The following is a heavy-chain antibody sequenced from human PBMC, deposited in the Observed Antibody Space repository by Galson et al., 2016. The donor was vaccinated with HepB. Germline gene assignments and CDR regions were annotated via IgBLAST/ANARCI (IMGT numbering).Heavy chain of an antibody. Sequence: SLRLSCAASGFFVSSYSMYWVRQAPGKGLEWVSVISANVGSTNYADSVEGRFTISRDSSNNTLSLQMNSLRVEDTAIYYCARARQTCTGDCYYNWFDPWGQGTLVTVSS. J-gene: IGHJ5*02. CDR1: GFFVSSYS. CDR3: ARARQTCTGDCYYNWFDP. V-gene: IGHV3-23*01. CDR2: ISANVGST. D-gene: IGHD2-21*02.